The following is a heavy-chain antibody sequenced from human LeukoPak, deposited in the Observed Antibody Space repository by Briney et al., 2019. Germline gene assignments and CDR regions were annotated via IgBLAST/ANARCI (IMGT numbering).Heavy chain of an antibody. Sequence: ASVKVSCKVSGYTLSELSVHWVRQAPGKGLEWMGGFDPEDGETIYAQKFQGRVTMTEDTPTDTAYMEVSSLRSEDSAVYYCAARKTYYYDSSGYYYWGQGTLVTVSS. CDR2: FDPEDGET. CDR3: AARKTYYYDSSGYYY. CDR1: GYTLSELS. V-gene: IGHV1-24*01. J-gene: IGHJ4*02. D-gene: IGHD3-22*01.